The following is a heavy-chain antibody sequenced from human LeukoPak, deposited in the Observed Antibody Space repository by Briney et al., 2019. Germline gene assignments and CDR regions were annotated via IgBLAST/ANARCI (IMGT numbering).Heavy chain of an antibody. CDR3: ARHLATRHVDT. Sequence: GESLKISCKGSGYSFTTYWIGWVRQMPGKGLEWMGIIYPGNSDTRYSPSFQGQVTISADKSISTAYLQWSSPKASDTAMYYCARHLATRHVDTWGQGTLVTVSS. D-gene: IGHD5-24*01. CDR1: GYSFTTYW. CDR2: IYPGNSDT. J-gene: IGHJ5*02. V-gene: IGHV5-51*01.